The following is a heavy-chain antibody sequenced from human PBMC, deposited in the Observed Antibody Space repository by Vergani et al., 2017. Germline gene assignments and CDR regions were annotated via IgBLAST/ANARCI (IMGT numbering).Heavy chain of an antibody. D-gene: IGHD2-21*02. CDR3: ARHLAYGGGDCYPYYYGMDD. Sequence: QLQLQESGPGLVKPSETLSITCTVSGGYISSSRYYRGWIGQRPGKGLGLIESIYYSGNTYYNPSPKSRVPISVDTSKNKFSLKLSTVTGADTAVYYCARHLAYGGGDCYPYYYGMDDWGQGTTVTVSS. J-gene: IGHJ6*02. CDR1: GGYISSSRYY. CDR2: IYYSGNT. V-gene: IGHV4-39*01.